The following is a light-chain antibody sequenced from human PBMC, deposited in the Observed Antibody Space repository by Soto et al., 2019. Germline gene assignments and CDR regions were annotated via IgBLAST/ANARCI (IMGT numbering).Light chain of an antibody. V-gene: IGKV4-1*01. CDR2: WAS. Sequence: DIVMTQSPDSLAVSLGERATINCKSSQSVLYSSNNKNYLAWYQQKPGQPPKLLIYWASTRESGVPDRFSGSGSGTEFTLTISSLQAEDVAVYYCQQYYSTDGTFDQGTKVEIK. J-gene: IGKJ1*01. CDR1: QSVLYSSNNKNY. CDR3: QQYYSTDGT.